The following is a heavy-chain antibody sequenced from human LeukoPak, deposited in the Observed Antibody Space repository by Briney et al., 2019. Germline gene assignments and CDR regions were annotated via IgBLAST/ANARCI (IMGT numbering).Heavy chain of an antibody. CDR1: GGSIGRSSYY. J-gene: IGHJ4*02. CDR3: ARHGSIATGAFTY. V-gene: IGHV4-39*01. D-gene: IGHD6-13*01. CDR2: IYSGGGT. Sequence: SETLSLTCSVSGGSIGRSSYYWGWTRPPPGKGLEWIGSIYSGGGTYYNPSLKSRVTISVDTSRNQFSLKLGSVTAADTAVYYCARHGSIATGAFTYWGQGTLVTVSS.